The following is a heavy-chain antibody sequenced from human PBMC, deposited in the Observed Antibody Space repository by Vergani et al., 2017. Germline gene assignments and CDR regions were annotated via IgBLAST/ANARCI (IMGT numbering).Heavy chain of an antibody. CDR2: INSDGSST. CDR3: ARVRLDTAMDDAFDI. D-gene: IGHD5-18*01. CDR1: GFTFSSYW. Sequence: EVQLVESGGGLVQPGGSLRLSCAASGFTFSSYWMHWVRQAPGKGLVWVSRINSDGSSTSYADSVKGRFTISRDNAKTTLYLQMNSLRAEDTAVYYCARVRLDTAMDDAFDIWGQGTMVTVSS. J-gene: IGHJ3*02. V-gene: IGHV3-74*01.